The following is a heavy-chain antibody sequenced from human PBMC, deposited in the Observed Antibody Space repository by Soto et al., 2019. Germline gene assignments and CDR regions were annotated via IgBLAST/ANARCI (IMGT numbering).Heavy chain of an antibody. CDR3: ARETCSGGGCSFDF. CDR1: GYPFSGYR. Sequence: ASMKGSCKASGYPFSGYRISWGRQAPGQGLEWMGWIIVYNGGTNYAQKIQGRVTMTTDTSASTAYMELRSLRSDDTAIYYCARETCSGGGCSFDFWGQGTLVTVSS. CDR2: IIVYNGGT. D-gene: IGHD2-15*01. V-gene: IGHV1-18*01. J-gene: IGHJ4*02.